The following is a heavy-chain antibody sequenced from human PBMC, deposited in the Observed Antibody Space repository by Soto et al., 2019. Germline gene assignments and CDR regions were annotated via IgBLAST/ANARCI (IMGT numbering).Heavy chain of an antibody. J-gene: IGHJ4*02. V-gene: IGHV4-39*01. CDR2: IYYSGST. D-gene: IGHD6-19*01. CDR1: GGSISSSSYY. CDR3: ARHESSAWFPLYYFDY. Sequence: SETLSLTCTVSGGSISSSSYYWGWIRQPQGKGLEWIGSIYYSGSTYYNPSLKGRVTISVDTSKNQFSLKLNSVTAADTAIYYCARHESSAWFPLYYFDYWGQGSLVTVSS.